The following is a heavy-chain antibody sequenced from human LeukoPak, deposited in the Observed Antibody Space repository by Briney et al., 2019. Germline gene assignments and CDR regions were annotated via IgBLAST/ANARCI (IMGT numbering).Heavy chain of an antibody. CDR3: ARDTSIVDPAGYMDV. D-gene: IGHD6-6*01. V-gene: IGHV3-30*02. CDR1: GFIFSSYG. CDR2: IRYDGSNK. J-gene: IGHJ6*03. Sequence: PGGSLRLSCAASGFIFSSYGMHWVRQAPGKGLEWVAFIRYDGSNKYYADSVKGRFTISRDNSKNTLYLQLNSLRSEDTAVYSCARDTSIVDPAGYMDVWGKGTTVTVS.